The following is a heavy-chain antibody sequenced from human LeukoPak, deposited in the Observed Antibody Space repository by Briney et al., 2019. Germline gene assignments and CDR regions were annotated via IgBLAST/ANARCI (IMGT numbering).Heavy chain of an antibody. D-gene: IGHD3-22*01. V-gene: IGHV4-59*01. J-gene: IGHJ3*02. CDR3: ARQRITMIVPGSDAFDI. CDR2: IYYSGST. CDR1: GGSISSYY. Sequence: SETLSLTCTVSGGSISSYYWSWIRQPPGKGLEWIGYIYYSGSTNYNPSLKSRVTISVDTSKNQFSQKLSSVTAADTAVYYCARQRITMIVPGSDAFDIWGQGTMVTVSS.